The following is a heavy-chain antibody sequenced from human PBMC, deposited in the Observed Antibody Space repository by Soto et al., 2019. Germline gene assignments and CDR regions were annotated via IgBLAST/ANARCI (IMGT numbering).Heavy chain of an antibody. V-gene: IGHV4-59*01. CDR3: ARQQLLPFYYALDV. CDR1: GGSISGYY. Sequence: SETLSLTCNVSGGSISGYYWSWIRQSPGKGLEYIGYIYYRGSTNYNSSLKSRVTMSVDTSRNQFSLKMNSVTAADTAVYYCARQQLLPFYYALDVWGQGTTVTISS. CDR2: IYYRGST. D-gene: IGHD1-26*01. J-gene: IGHJ6*02.